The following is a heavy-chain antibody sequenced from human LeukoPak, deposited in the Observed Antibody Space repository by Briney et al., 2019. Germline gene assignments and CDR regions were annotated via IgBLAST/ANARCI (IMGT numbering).Heavy chain of an antibody. J-gene: IGHJ4*02. CDR1: GFTFGDYA. Sequence: GGSLRFSCTASGFTFGDYAMSWLRQAPGKGLEWGGFIRSKAYGGTTEYAASVKARFAVTPDDAKSIDWLQMNSLKTEDTAVYYCTRDQYYYDSSADWGQETLVTVSS. CDR2: IRSKAYGGTT. V-gene: IGHV3-49*03. D-gene: IGHD3-22*01. CDR3: TRDQYYYDSSAD.